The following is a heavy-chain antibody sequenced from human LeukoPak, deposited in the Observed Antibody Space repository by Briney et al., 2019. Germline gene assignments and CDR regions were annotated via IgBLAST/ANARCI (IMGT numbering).Heavy chain of an antibody. V-gene: IGHV4-59*08. CDR2: IYYSGST. Sequence: SETLSLTCTVSGGSISSYFWSWIRQPPGKGLEWIGYIYYSGSTNYNPSLKSRVTMSVDTSKNQFSLKLSSVTAADAAVYYCARIDRAVAGTIDYWGQGTLVTVSS. CDR1: GGSISSYF. CDR3: ARIDRAVAGTIDY. J-gene: IGHJ4*02. D-gene: IGHD6-19*01.